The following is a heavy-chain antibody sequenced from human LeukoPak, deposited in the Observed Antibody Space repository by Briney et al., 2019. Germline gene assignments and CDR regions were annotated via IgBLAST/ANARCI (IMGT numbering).Heavy chain of an antibody. CDR1: GFTFSSTS. J-gene: IGHJ6*02. CDR3: ARESVDFGDWSRFYHYGMDV. Sequence: PGGTLTLSCAASGFTFSSTSRKWLAQAPGKGLNWVASINSSNRDTYYADSVKGRFTISSDNAKKSVYLQMSSLRAEDTAVYYCARESVDFGDWSRFYHYGMDVWGQGTTVTVTS. CDR2: INSSNRDT. D-gene: IGHD2-21*02. V-gene: IGHV3-21*01.